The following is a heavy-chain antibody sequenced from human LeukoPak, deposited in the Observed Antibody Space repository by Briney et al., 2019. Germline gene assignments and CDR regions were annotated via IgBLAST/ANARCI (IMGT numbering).Heavy chain of an antibody. CDR1: GFTFNSYT. V-gene: IGHV3-23*01. CDR2: ISGSGGFT. CDR3: ASLVGYCSSSSCSFDY. J-gene: IGHJ4*02. Sequence: PGGSLRLSCAASGFTFNSYTMSWVRQAPGKGLEWVSAISGSGGFTYYADPVKGRFTISRDNSKNTLYLQMNSLRAEDTAVYYCASLVGYCSSSSCSFDYWGQGTLVTVSS. D-gene: IGHD2-2*01.